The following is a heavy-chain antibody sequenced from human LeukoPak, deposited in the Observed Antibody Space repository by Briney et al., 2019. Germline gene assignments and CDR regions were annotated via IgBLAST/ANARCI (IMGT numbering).Heavy chain of an antibody. V-gene: IGHV3-53*01. J-gene: IGHJ2*01. CDR2: IYSGGST. CDR1: GFTVSSNY. Sequence: GGSLRLSCAASGFTVSSNYMSWVRQAPGKGLEWVSVIYSGGSTYYADSVKGRFTISRDNSKNTLYLQMNSLRAEDTAVYYCARDQVGYSSSWYNWYFDLWGRGTLVTVSS. D-gene: IGHD6-13*01. CDR3: ARDQVGYSSSWYNWYFDL.